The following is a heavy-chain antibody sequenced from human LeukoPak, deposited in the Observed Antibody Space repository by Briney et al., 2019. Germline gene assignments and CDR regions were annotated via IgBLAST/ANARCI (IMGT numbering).Heavy chain of an antibody. CDR2: IYYSGST. Sequence: SETLSLTCTVSGGSISSSSYYWGWIRQPPGKGLEWIGSIYYSGSTYYNPSLKSRVTMSVDTSRNQFSLKLSSVTAADTAVYYCARQLGYCSSTSCYADKVDYWGQGTLVTVSS. J-gene: IGHJ4*02. CDR1: GGSISSSSYY. V-gene: IGHV4-39*01. CDR3: ARQLGYCSSTSCYADKVDY. D-gene: IGHD2-2*01.